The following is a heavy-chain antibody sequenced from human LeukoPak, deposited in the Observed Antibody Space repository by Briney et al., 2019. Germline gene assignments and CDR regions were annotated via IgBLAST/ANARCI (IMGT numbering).Heavy chain of an antibody. J-gene: IGHJ4*02. D-gene: IGHD7-27*01. V-gene: IGHV1-46*01. Sequence: ASVKVSCKASGYTSTSYYIHSVRQAPGQGLEWMGILNPTGVTTMYAQTFQSRITMTTDTSTSTVYMELNSLRSEDTAVYYCARDRGKPATTTWGYFFDYWGQGTLVTVSS. CDR1: GYTSTSYY. CDR3: ARDRGKPATTTWGYFFDY. CDR2: LNPTGVTT.